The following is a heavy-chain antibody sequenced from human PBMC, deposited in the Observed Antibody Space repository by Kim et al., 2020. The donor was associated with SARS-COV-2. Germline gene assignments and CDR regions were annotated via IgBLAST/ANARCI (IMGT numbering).Heavy chain of an antibody. CDR1: GYTFTSYA. CDR3: ARVLVVVPAAISGGPYYYYGMDV. J-gene: IGHJ6*02. V-gene: IGHV7-4-1*02. D-gene: IGHD2-2*02. CDR2: INTNTGNP. Sequence: ASVKVSCKASGYTFTSYAMNWVRQAPGQGLEWMGWINTNTGNPTYAQGFTGRFVFSLDTSVSTAYLQISSLKAEDTAVYYCARVLVVVPAAISGGPYYYYGMDVWGQGTTVTVSS.